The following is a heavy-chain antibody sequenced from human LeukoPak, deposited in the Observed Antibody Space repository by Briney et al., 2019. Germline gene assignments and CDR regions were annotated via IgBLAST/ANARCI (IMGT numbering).Heavy chain of an antibody. Sequence: GRSLRLSCAASGFTFDDYAMHWVRQAPGKGLEWVSGISWNSGSIGYADSVKGRFTVSRDNAKNSLYLQMNSLRAEDTALYYCAKSLYNWNDGGWFDPWGQGTLVTVSS. CDR1: GFTFDDYA. V-gene: IGHV3-9*01. CDR2: ISWNSGSI. J-gene: IGHJ5*02. D-gene: IGHD1-1*01. CDR3: AKSLYNWNDGGWFDP.